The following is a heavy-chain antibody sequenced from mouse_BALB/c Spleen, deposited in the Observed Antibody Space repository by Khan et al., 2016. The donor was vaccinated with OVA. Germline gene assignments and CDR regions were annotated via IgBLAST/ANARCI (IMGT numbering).Heavy chain of an antibody. Sequence: QVQLKESGPGLVAPSQSLSITCTVSGFSLTSYGVHWVRQPPGKGLEWRGVIWAGGSTNYNSALMSRLSISKDNSKSQVFLKMNSLQTDDTAMNYGAGLEDLWGQGTTLTVSS. D-gene: IGHD6-2*01. V-gene: IGHV2-9*02. CDR1: GFSLTSYG. J-gene: IGHJ2*01. CDR2: IWAGGST. CDR3: AGLEDL.